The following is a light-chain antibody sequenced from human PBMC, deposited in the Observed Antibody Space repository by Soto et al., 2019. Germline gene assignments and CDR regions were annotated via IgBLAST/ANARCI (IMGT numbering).Light chain of an antibody. Sequence: ESVMTQSPATLSLSPGERAPLSCRASQSVSSNLAWYQQKPGQAPRLLIYGASSRAAGIPDRFSGSGSGTEFTLTISGLEPEDFAVYYCHQYGISPPVTFGQGTRLEIK. J-gene: IGKJ5*01. CDR1: QSVSSN. V-gene: IGKV3-20*01. CDR3: HQYGISPPVT. CDR2: GAS.